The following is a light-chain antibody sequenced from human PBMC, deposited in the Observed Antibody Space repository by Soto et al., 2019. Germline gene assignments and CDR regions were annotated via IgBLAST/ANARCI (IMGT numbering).Light chain of an antibody. Sequence: DIQMTQSPVSLSASVGDRVTITCRASETISTFLNWYQQTQGKAPKVXIFAASSLQSGVPSRFSGSGAGTDFARTISGLQPEDVETDYCQQSYNIPPTFGQGTKVDIK. J-gene: IGKJ1*01. CDR1: ETISTF. CDR3: QQSYNIPPT. CDR2: AAS. V-gene: IGKV1-39*01.